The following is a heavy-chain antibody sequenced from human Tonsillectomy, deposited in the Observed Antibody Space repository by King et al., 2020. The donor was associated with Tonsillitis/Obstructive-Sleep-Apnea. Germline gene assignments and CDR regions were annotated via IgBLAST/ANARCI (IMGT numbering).Heavy chain of an antibody. CDR2: IYYSGST. CDR1: GGSISSYY. D-gene: IGHD6-13*01. J-gene: IGHJ4*02. Sequence: QMQLQESGPGLVKPSETLSLTCTVSGGSISSYYWSWIRQPPGKGLEWIGYIYYSGSTNYNPSLKSRVTISVDTSKNQFSLKLSSVTAADTAVYYCARLPSDQQLVGEYFDYWGQGTLVTVSS. CDR3: ARLPSDQQLVGEYFDY. V-gene: IGHV4-59*08.